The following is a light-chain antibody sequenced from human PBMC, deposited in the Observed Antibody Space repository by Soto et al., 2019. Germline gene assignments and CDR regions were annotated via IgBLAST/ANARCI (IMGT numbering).Light chain of an antibody. Sequence: TLSASPGESATLSCRASQSVSINVAWYQQKSGQAPRLLIHHASTRATSTPARFSGSGSGTEFTLTINSLQSEDFAVYYCQQYNNWPPETFGQGTKVDIK. CDR1: QSVSIN. CDR2: HAS. V-gene: IGKV3-15*01. CDR3: QQYNNWPPET. J-gene: IGKJ2*01.